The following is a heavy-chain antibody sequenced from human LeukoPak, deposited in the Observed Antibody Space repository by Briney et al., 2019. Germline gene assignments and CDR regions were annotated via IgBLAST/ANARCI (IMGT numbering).Heavy chain of an antibody. Sequence: ASVKVSRKASGYTFTRYEINWVRQAPGHGLEWMGWINPNSGGTNYAQKFQGRVTMTRDTSISTAYMELSRLRSDDTAVYYCARERYNSSGWYRYYYYYYGMDVWGQGTTVTVSS. D-gene: IGHD6-19*01. V-gene: IGHV1-2*02. CDR3: ARERYNSSGWYRYYYYYYGMDV. J-gene: IGHJ6*02. CDR1: GYTFTRYE. CDR2: INPNSGGT.